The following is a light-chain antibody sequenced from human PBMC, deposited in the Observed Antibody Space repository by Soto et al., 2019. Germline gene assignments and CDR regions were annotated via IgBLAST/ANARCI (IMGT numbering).Light chain of an antibody. CDR2: DAS. Sequence: EFVLTQSPGTLSLSPGERATLSCRASQTVRNNYLAWYQQKPGQAPRLLIYDASIRATGIPDRVSGGGSGTDFTLTISRLEPEDFAVYYCQQFSSYPLTFGGGTKVEIK. J-gene: IGKJ4*01. CDR3: QQFSSYPLT. CDR1: QTVRNNY. V-gene: IGKV3-20*01.